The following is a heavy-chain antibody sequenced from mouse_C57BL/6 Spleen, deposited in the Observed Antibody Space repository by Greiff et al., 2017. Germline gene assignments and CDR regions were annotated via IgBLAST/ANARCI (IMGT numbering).Heavy chain of an antibody. CDR2: IYIGNGYT. J-gene: IGHJ1*03. CDR3: ARRIADGYLWYFDV. D-gene: IGHD2-3*01. V-gene: IGHV1-58*01. Sequence: VQLQQSGAELVRPGSSVKMSCKTSGYTFTSYGINWVKQRPGQGLEWIGYIYIGNGYTEYNEKFKGKATLTSDTSSSTAYVQLSSLTSEDSDIVFCARRIADGYLWYFDVWGTGTTVTVSS. CDR1: GYTFTSYG.